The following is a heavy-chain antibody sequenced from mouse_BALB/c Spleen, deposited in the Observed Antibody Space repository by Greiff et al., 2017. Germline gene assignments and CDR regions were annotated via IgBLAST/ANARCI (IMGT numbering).Heavy chain of an antibody. V-gene: IGHV14-4*02. J-gene: IGHJ3*01. D-gene: IGHD1-2*01. CDR3: NAITARAFFAY. Sequence: EVQLQQSGAELVRSGASVTLSCTASGFNIKDHYMHWVKQRPEQGLEWIGWIDPENGDTEYAPKFQGKATMTADTSSNTAYLQLSSLTSEDTAVYYCNAITARAFFAYWGQGTLVTVSA. CDR2: IDPENGDT. CDR1: GFNIKDHY.